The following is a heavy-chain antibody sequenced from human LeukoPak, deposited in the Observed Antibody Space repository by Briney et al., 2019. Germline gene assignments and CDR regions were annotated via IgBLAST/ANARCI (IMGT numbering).Heavy chain of an antibody. V-gene: IGHV3-23*01. CDR2: ISGSAHKI. J-gene: IGHJ6*02. CDR1: GITFSNYA. CDR3: ARSVLRYFDWRYGMDV. Sequence: GGSLRLSCVASGITFSNYAVSWVRQAPEKGLDWVSVISGSAHKIRYADSVKGRFTISRDNSKNTLYLQMNSLRAEDTAVYYCARSVLRYFDWRYGMDVWGQGTTVTVSS. D-gene: IGHD3-9*01.